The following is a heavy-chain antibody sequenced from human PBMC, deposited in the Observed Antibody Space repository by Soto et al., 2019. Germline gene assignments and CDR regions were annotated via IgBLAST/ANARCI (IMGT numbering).Heavy chain of an antibody. Sequence: GGSLRRSCSASGSPFSIYAMSWVRQAPGKGLEWVSAISGSGGSTYYADSVKGRFTISRDNSKNALYLQMNCQRAEDTAVYYCAKDGRDYGDRYYYGMDVWRKGTTVTVSS. V-gene: IGHV3-23*01. CDR3: AKDGRDYGDRYYYGMDV. CDR2: ISGSGGST. CDR1: GSPFSIYA. J-gene: IGHJ6*04. D-gene: IGHD4-17*01.